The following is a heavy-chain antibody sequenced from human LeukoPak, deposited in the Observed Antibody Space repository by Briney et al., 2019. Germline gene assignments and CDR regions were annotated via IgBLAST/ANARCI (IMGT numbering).Heavy chain of an antibody. CDR3: ARDRFDFWSGYYKAHYFDY. CDR2: ISGSGGST. D-gene: IGHD3-3*01. CDR1: GFTFSSYA. V-gene: IGHV3-23*01. J-gene: IGHJ4*02. Sequence: GGSLRLSCAASGFTFSSYAMSWVRQAPGKGLEWVSAISGSGGSTYYADSVKGRFTISRDNSKNTLYLQMNSLRAEDTAVYYCARDRFDFWSGYYKAHYFDYWGQGTLVTVSS.